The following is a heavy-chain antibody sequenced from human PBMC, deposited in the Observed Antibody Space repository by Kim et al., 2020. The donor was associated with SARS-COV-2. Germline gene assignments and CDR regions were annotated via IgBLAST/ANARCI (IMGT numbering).Heavy chain of an antibody. CDR2: IYYSGST. V-gene: IGHV4-39*01. J-gene: IGHJ2*01. CDR3: ARQRSYWYFDL. CDR1: GGSISSSSYY. Sequence: SETLSLTCTVSGGSISSSSYYWGWIRQPPGKGLEWIGSIYYSGSTYYNPSLKSRVTISVDTSKNQFSLKLSSVTAADTAVYYCARQRSYWYFDLWGRGTL.